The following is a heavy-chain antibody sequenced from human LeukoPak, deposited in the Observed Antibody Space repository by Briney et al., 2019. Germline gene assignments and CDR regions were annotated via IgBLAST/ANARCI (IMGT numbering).Heavy chain of an antibody. Sequence: GGPLRLSCAASGFTFSSYSMHGVPHSPGKAVEGVSYISSSSCYIYYAGLVKGRFTISRDNDKNSLYLQMNSLRAEDTAVYYCASVPADRGGYWGQGTLVTGSS. CDR3: ASVPADRGGY. D-gene: IGHD1-14*01. CDR1: GFTFSSYS. J-gene: IGHJ4*02. CDR2: ISSSSCYI. V-gene: IGHV3-21*01.